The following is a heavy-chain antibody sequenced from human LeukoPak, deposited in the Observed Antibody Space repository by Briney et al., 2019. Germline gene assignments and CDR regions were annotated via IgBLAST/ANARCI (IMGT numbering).Heavy chain of an antibody. Sequence: PGGSLRLSCAASGFTFSSYGMHWVRQAPGKGLEWVAVIWYDGSNKYYADSMKGRFTISRDNSKNTLYLQMNSLRAEDTAVYYCARGDIVATIADFDYWSQGTLVTVSS. J-gene: IGHJ4*02. CDR3: ARGDIVATIADFDY. CDR2: IWYDGSNK. CDR1: GFTFSSYG. D-gene: IGHD5-12*01. V-gene: IGHV3-33*01.